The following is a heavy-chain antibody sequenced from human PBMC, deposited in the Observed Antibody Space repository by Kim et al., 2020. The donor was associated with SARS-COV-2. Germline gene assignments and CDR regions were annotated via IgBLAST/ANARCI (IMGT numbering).Heavy chain of an antibody. Sequence: ASVKVSCKVSGYTLTELSMHWVRQAPGKGLEWMGGFDPEDGETIYAQKFQGRVTMTEDTSTDTAYMELSSLRSEDTAVYYCATLLHCSSTSCNWGAFDIWGQGTMVTVSS. D-gene: IGHD2-2*01. CDR3: ATLLHCSSTSCNWGAFDI. CDR2: FDPEDGET. J-gene: IGHJ3*02. V-gene: IGHV1-24*01. CDR1: GYTLTELS.